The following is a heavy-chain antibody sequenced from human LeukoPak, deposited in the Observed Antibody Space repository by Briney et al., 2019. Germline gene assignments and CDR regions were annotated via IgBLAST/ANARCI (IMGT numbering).Heavy chain of an antibody. V-gene: IGHV3-66*01. CDR1: GFTFSSNY. D-gene: IGHD6-19*01. CDR2: IYSGGST. J-gene: IGHJ4*02. Sequence: GGSLRLSCAASGFTFSSNYMSWVRQAPGKGLEWVSVIYSGGSTYYADSVKGRFTISRDNSKNTLYLQMNSLRAEDTAVYYCARGGSGWPDYYFDYWGQGTLVTVSS. CDR3: ARGGSGWPDYYFDY.